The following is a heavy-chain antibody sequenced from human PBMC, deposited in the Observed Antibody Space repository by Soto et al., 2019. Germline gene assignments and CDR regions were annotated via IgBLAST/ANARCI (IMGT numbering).Heavy chain of an antibody. CDR3: AHRQRTVYFDY. V-gene: IGHV2-5*02. Sequence: QITLKESGPTLVKPTQTLTLTCTFSGFSLSTSGVGVGWIRQPPGKALEWLALIYWDDDKRYSPSLKSRLTITEDTSKNQVVLTLTNMDPVDTATYYCAHRQRTVYFDYWGQGTLVTVSS. CDR2: IYWDDDK. CDR1: GFSLSTSGVG. J-gene: IGHJ4*02. D-gene: IGHD4-17*01.